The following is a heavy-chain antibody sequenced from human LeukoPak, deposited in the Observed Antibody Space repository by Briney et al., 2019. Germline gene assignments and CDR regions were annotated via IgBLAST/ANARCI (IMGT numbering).Heavy chain of an antibody. CDR2: MNPNSGNT. CDR3: ARDLGSSGYPLFY. J-gene: IGHJ4*02. D-gene: IGHD3-22*01. V-gene: IGHV1-8*03. CDR1: GYTFTSYD. Sequence: WASVKVSCKASGYTFTSYDINWVRQATGQGLEWMGWMNPNSGNTGYAQKFQGRVTITRNTSISTAYMELNSLRSEDTAVYYCARDLGSSGYPLFYWGQGTLVTVSS.